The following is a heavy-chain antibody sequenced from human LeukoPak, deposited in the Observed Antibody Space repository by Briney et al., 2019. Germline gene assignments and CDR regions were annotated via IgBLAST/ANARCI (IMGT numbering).Heavy chain of an antibody. Sequence: SETLSLTCTVSGGSISSFYWSWIRQPPGKGLEWIGYMYYSGSTNYNPSLKSRATMSVDTSKNQFSLKLSSVTAADMAVYYCARGRITIFGVVIVDYWGQGTLVTVSS. CDR3: ARGRITIFGVVIVDY. CDR2: MYYSGST. J-gene: IGHJ4*02. D-gene: IGHD3-3*01. CDR1: GGSISSFY. V-gene: IGHV4-59*12.